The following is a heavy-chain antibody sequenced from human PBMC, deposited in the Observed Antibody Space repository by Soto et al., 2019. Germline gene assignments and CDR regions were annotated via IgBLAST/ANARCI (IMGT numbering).Heavy chain of an antibody. Sequence: QLLESGPGLVTPSETLSLTCTVSGVSISSGTYYWVWIRQPPGKGLEWIGSIFYSGTTYYNPSLKSRVIISVDTSKNQSSLKLSSVTAADTAVYYCERNMVVTATDWDFYIRGRGTLVTVSS. D-gene: IGHD2-21*02. CDR2: IFYSGTT. V-gene: IGHV4-39*01. J-gene: IGHJ2*01. CDR1: GVSISSGTYY. CDR3: ERNMVVTATDWDFYI.